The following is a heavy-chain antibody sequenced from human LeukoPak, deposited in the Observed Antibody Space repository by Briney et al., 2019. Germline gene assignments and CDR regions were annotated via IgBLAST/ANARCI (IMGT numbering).Heavy chain of an antibody. J-gene: IGHJ4*02. CDR2: ISYGGST. CDR1: GGSFSSYY. CDR3: ARGWSSAWYRNDD. D-gene: IGHD6-19*01. V-gene: IGHV4-59*01. Sequence: PSETLCLTCAVSGGSFSSYYWSWVRQPPGKGLEWVGDISYGGSTTYNPSLNSRVTISVDTSKNQFSLKLSSVTAADTAVYYCARGWSSAWYRNDDWGQGTLVSVSS.